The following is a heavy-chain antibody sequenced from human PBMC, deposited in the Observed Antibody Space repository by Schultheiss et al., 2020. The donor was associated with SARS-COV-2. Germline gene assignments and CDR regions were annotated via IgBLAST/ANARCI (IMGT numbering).Heavy chain of an antibody. J-gene: IGHJ4*02. CDR3: AADSLIVGATMFDY. D-gene: IGHD1-26*01. CDR2: ISSSSSYI. Sequence: GGSLRLSCEVSGFTFSSYSMNWVRQAPGKGLEWVSSISSSSSYIYYADSVKGRFTISRDNAKNSLYLQMNSLRAEDTAVYYCAADSLIVGATMFDYWGQGTLVTVSS. CDR1: GFTFSSYS. V-gene: IGHV3-21*01.